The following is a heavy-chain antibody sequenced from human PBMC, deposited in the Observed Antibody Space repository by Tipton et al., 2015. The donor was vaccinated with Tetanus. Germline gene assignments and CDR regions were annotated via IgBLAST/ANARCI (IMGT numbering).Heavy chain of an antibody. J-gene: IGHJ5*02. CDR1: GFIFSSYG. Sequence: SLRLSCAASGFIFSSYGIHWVRQAPGKGLEWLAVSWYDGTDKYYADSVKGRFTIARDNSKNTLYLQMNSLRAEDTAVYYCGREAGWRGGSCLAGVIGAWGQGTQDTGSS. CDR3: GREAGWRGGSCLAGVIGA. V-gene: IGHV3-33*01. D-gene: IGHD6-19*01. CDR2: SWYDGTDK.